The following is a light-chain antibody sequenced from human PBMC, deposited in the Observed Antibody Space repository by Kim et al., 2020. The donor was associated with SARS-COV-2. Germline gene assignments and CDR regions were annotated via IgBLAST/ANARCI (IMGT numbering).Light chain of an antibody. CDR3: QEYDTSLGT. CDR2: GAS. J-gene: IGKJ3*01. Sequence: STAEHTTLPCRVTPPMNGDFLAWYQQRPGQPPRLLISGASRRATGTPDRFSGSGSGTDFTLTIDRLEPEDFAVYYCQEYDTSLGTFGPGTKVDIK. CDR1: PPMNGDF. V-gene: IGKV3-20*01.